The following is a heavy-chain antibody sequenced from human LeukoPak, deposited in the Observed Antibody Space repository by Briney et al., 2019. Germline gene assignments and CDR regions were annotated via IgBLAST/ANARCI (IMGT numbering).Heavy chain of an antibody. J-gene: IGHJ6*03. CDR3: AKDVRYYYYMDV. V-gene: IGHV3-23*01. Sequence: GGSLRLSCAASGFTFSSYGMSWVRQAPGKGLEWVSAISGSGGSTYYADSVKGRFTISRDNSKNTLYLQMNSLRAEDTAAYYCAKDVRYYYYMDVWGKGTTVTISS. CDR1: GFTFSSYG. CDR2: ISGSGGST.